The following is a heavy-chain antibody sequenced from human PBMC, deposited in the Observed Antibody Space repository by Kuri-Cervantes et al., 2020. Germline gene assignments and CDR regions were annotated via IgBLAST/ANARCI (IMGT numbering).Heavy chain of an antibody. V-gene: IGHV3-30*01. J-gene: IGHJ3*02. D-gene: IGHD3-10*01. CDR1: GFTFSSYV. CDR2: LSHDGSNK. Sequence: GGSLRLSCVASGFTFSSYVMHWVRQAPGKGLEWVAVLSHDGSNKYYADSVKGRFTISRDNSKNTLYLQMNSLRAEDTAVYYCATDGYGSGSGDTFDIWGQGTMVTVSS. CDR3: ATDGYGSGSGDTFDI.